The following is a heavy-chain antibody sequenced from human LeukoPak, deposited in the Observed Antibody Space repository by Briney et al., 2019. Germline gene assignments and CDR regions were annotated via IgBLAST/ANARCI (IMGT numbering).Heavy chain of an antibody. CDR2: IYYSGST. V-gene: IGHV4-39*07. CDR3: ARLSTRRDY. J-gene: IGHJ4*02. Sequence: SXSXXXYYWXXIRXPXXXGLEWIGSIYYSGSTNYNPSLKSRVTISVDKSKNQFSLKLSSVTAADTAVYYCARLSTRRDYWGQGTLVTVSS. CDR1: SXSXXXYY.